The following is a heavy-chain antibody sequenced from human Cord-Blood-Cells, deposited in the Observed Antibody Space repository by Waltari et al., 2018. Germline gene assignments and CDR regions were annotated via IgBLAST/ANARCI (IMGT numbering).Heavy chain of an antibody. Sequence: QVQLVESGGGVVQPGRSLRLSCAASGFTFSSYAIHWVRQAPGKGLEWVAVISYDGSNKYYADSVKGRFTISRDNSKNTLYLQMNSLRAEDTAVYYCARVPSTTKYYYYGMDVWGQGTTVAVSS. CDR2: ISYDGSNK. CDR3: ARVPSTTKYYYYGMDV. CDR1: GFTFSSYA. D-gene: IGHD5-12*01. J-gene: IGHJ6*02. V-gene: IGHV3-30*04.